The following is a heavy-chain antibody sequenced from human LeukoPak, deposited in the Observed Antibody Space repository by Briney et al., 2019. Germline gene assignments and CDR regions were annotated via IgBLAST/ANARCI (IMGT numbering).Heavy chain of an antibody. V-gene: IGHV3-23*01. Sequence: TGGSLRLSCAASGFSFSSYAMSWVRQAPGKGQEWVSVISGSGGSTNYAASVKGRFTMSRDNSQNTLYLQMNSLRAEDTAVYYCAKASELGRGYFDYWGQGTLVTVSS. CDR3: AKASELGRGYFDY. CDR1: GFSFSSYA. J-gene: IGHJ4*02. CDR2: ISGSGGST. D-gene: IGHD7-27*01.